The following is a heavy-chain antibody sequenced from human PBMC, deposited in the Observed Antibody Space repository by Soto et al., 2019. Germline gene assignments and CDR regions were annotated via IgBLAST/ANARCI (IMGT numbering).Heavy chain of an antibody. J-gene: IGHJ5*02. CDR2: INHSGST. D-gene: IGHD2-21*02. V-gene: IGHV4-34*01. CDR1: GGSFSGYY. Sequence: PSETLSLTCAVYGGSFSGYYWSWIRQPPGKGLEWIGEINHSGSTNYNPSLKSRVTISVDTSKNQFSLKLSSVTAADTAVYYCARFVKGYGGNSFGRKRGWFDPWGQGTLVTVSS. CDR3: ARFVKGYGGNSFGRKRGWFDP.